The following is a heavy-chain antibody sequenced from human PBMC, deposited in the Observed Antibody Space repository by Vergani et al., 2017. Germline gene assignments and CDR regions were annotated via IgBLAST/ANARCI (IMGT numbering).Heavy chain of an antibody. D-gene: IGHD2-2*01. J-gene: IGHJ6*03. V-gene: IGHV3-23*01. CDR1: GFTFSSYA. CDR3: ARYSAYQLQFLGRSSMAV. CDR2: ISGSGGST. Sequence: EVQLLESGGGLVQPGGSLRLSCAASGFTFSSYAMSWVRQAPGKGLEWVSAISGSGGSTYYADTVKGRVTIARDNSKNTLYLQMNILRAEDTAVYYCARYSAYQLQFLGRSSMAVWGKGTTVTVSS.